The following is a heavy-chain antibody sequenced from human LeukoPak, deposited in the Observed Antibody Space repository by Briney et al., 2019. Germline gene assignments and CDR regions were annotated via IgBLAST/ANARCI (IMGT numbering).Heavy chain of an antibody. CDR1: GVPLSHYA. CDR2: ISFNGTNK. CDR3: ATAYGDYEPIDY. Sequence: PGGSLRLSCTASGVPLSHYAMHWVRQAPGRGLEWVAVISFNGTNKYYGDSVEGRFTVSRDNSKNTLYLQMNSLSPDDTAMYYCATAYGDYEPIDYWGQGTLVTVSS. J-gene: IGHJ4*02. D-gene: IGHD4-17*01. V-gene: IGHV3-30*04.